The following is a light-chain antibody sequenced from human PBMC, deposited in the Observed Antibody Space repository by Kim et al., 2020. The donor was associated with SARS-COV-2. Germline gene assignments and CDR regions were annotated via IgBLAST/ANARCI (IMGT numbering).Light chain of an antibody. V-gene: IGLV3-25*03. CDR3: QSPGSSATWV. J-gene: IGLJ3*02. Sequence: SYELTQPPSVSVSPGQTARITCSGDALPNQYVYWYQQRPGRAPVLIIYKDTERPSGVPERISGSSSGTTATLTISGVQAEDESDYYCQSPGSSATWVFGGGTKLTVL. CDR1: ALPNQY. CDR2: KDT.